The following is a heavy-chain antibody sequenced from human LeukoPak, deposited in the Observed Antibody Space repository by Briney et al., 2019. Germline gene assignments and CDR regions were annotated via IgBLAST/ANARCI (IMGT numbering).Heavy chain of an antibody. V-gene: IGHV3-23*01. CDR3: AKPPRTSDY. Sequence: GGSLRLSCAASGFTFSQYAMSWVRQAPGKGLEWVAAISGSGGFTYYADSVKGRFSISRDNSKFTLYLQMNSLRVEDTAMYYCAKPPRTSDYWGQGTLVTVSS. J-gene: IGHJ4*02. CDR2: ISGSGGFT. CDR1: GFTFSQYA.